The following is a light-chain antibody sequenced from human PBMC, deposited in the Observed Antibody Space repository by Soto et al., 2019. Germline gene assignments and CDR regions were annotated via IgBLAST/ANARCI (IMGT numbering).Light chain of an antibody. CDR2: SNN. Sequence: QSVLTQPPSASGTPGQRVTISCSGSGSNIGSDTVNWYQQLPGTAPKLLIYSNNQRPSGVPDRFSGSKSGTSASLAISGLQSEDEADYYCAAWDGSLNRPVFGGGTKVTVL. V-gene: IGLV1-44*01. CDR3: AAWDGSLNRPV. CDR1: GSNIGSDT. J-gene: IGLJ2*01.